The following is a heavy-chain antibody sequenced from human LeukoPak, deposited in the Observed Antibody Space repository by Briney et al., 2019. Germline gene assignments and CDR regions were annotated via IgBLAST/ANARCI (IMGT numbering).Heavy chain of an antibody. V-gene: IGHV4-34*01. Sequence: GSLRLSCAASGFTFSSYAMSWIRQPPGKGLEWIGEINHSGSTNYNPSLKSRVTISVDTSKNQFSLKLSSVTAADTAVYYCARRRGGAPYYDFWSGPPGFFDYWGQGTLVTVSS. CDR3: ARRRGGAPYYDFWSGPPGFFDY. D-gene: IGHD3-3*01. J-gene: IGHJ4*02. CDR1: GFTFSSYA. CDR2: INHSGST.